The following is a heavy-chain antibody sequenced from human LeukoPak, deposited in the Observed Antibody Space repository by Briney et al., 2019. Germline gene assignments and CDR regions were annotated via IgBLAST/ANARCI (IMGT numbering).Heavy chain of an antibody. CDR2: ISSGSTYT. J-gene: IGHJ6*03. Sequence: PGGSLRLSCAASGFTFDYHIMNWVRQAPGKGLEWVSSISSGSTYTYYADSVKGRFTISRDNAKNSLYLEMDSLRAEDTAVYYCAGGGGLTVFAHSYYYMDVWGKGTTVTVSS. CDR3: AGGGGLTVFAHSYYYMDV. CDR1: GFTFDYHI. V-gene: IGHV3-21*01. D-gene: IGHD6-19*01.